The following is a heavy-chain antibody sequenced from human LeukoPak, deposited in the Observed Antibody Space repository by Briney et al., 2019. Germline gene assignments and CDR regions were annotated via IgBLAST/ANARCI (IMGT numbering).Heavy chain of an antibody. CDR2: ITTNTGNP. Sequence: ASVKVSCKASGYTFSNYAINWVRQAPGQGLEWMGWITTNTGNPTYAQGFTGRFVFSLDTSVSTAYLQISSLKAEDTAVYYCARDRVDIGMALDYWGQGTLVTVSS. V-gene: IGHV7-4-1*02. J-gene: IGHJ4*02. CDR3: ARDRVDIGMALDY. D-gene: IGHD5-18*01. CDR1: GYTFSNYA.